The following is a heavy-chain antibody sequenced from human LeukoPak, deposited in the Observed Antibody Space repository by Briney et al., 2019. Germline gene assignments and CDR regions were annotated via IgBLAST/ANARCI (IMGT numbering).Heavy chain of an antibody. CDR1: GYTFTTYW. J-gene: IGHJ4*02. CDR3: ARRMAAAGSPFHY. D-gene: IGHD6-13*01. V-gene: IGHV5-51*01. CDR2: IYPGDSDT. Sequence: GESLKISCKGSGYTFTTYWIGWVRQMPGRGLEWMGIIYPGDSDTRYSPSFQGQVTLSADKSISTAYLQWSSLKASDTAMYYCARRMAAAGSPFHYWGQGTLVTVSS.